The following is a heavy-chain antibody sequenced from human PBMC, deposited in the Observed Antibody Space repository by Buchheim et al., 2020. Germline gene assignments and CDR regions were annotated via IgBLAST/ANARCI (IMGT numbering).Heavy chain of an antibody. CDR3: ALSLSDQWELRE. V-gene: IGHV3-30*03. CDR1: GFTFSSYG. J-gene: IGHJ4*02. CDR2: ISYDGSNK. Sequence: QVQLVESGGGVVQPGRSLRLSCAASGFTFSSYGMHWVRQAPGKGLEWVAVISYDGSNKYYADSVKGRFTISRDNSKNTLYLQMNSLRAEDTAVYYCALSLSDQWELREWGQGTL. D-gene: IGHD1-26*01.